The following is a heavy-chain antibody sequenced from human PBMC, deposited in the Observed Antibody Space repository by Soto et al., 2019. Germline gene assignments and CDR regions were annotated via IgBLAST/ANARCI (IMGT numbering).Heavy chain of an antibody. V-gene: IGHV1-3*01. CDR1: GYTFTTHA. D-gene: IGHD1-1*01. Sequence: ASVKVSCKASGYTFTTHAMHWVRQAPGQSLEWMGWINGGTGQTKHSQRFQGRVTITRDTSASTAYMELSSLRSEDTAVYYCARGKGMEENYYYYGLDIWGQGTMVTVS. CDR3: ARGKGMEENYYYYGLDI. J-gene: IGHJ6*02. CDR2: INGGTGQT.